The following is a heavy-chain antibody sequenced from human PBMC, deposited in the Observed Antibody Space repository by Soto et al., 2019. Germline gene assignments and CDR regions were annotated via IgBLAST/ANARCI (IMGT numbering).Heavy chain of an antibody. Sequence: GASVKVSCKASGGTFSSYAISWVRQAPGQGLEWMGGIIPIFGTANYAQKFQGRVTITADESTSTAYMELSSLRSEDTAVYYCATARPRLRFLAYGWNDYCFDPWGQGTLVTVSS. CDR3: ATARPRLRFLAYGWNDYCFDP. CDR1: GGTFSSYA. D-gene: IGHD3-3*01. CDR2: IIPIFGTA. J-gene: IGHJ5*02. V-gene: IGHV1-69*13.